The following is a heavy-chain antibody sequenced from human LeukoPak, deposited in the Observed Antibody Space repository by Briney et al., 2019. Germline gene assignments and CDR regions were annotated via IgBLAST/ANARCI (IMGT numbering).Heavy chain of an antibody. D-gene: IGHD3-10*01. CDR2: ISWNSGSI. J-gene: IGHJ4*02. CDR3: AKDAYYCSGSHNGFDY. V-gene: IGHV3-9*01. CDR1: GFTFDDYA. Sequence: GRSLRLSCAASGFTFDDYAMHWVRQAPGKGLEWVSGISWNSGSIGYADSVKGRFTISRDNAKNSLYLQMNSLGTADTALYYCAKDAYYCSGSHNGFDYWGQGTLVTVSS.